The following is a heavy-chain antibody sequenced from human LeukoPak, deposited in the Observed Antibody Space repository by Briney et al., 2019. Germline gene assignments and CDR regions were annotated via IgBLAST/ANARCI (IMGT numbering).Heavy chain of an antibody. D-gene: IGHD3-22*01. V-gene: IGHV1-2*02. Sequence: AASVKVSCKASGYTFTGYYMHWVRQAPGQGLEWMGWINPNSGGTNYAQKFQGRVTMTRDTSISTAYMELSRLRSDDTAVYYCARDPGYYDSSERHSASWGRGTLVTVSS. CDR1: GYTFTGYY. CDR2: INPNSGGT. CDR3: ARDPGYYDSSERHSAS. J-gene: IGHJ2*01.